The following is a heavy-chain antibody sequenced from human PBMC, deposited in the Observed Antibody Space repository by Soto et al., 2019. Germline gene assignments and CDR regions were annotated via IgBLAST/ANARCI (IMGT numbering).Heavy chain of an antibody. CDR3: ARDRGSYGMDV. J-gene: IGHJ6*02. CDR2: VSPSGTT. V-gene: IGHV4-31*03. CDR1: GDSISVGYY. Sequence: QVQLQESGPGLVKPSQTLSLTCTVSGDSISVGYYWSWIRQHPGKGLEWIGYVSPSGTTYYNPSLKSRFSISTDTSKNQFSLEVSSVTGADTAVYYCARDRGSYGMDVWGQGTTVTVSS.